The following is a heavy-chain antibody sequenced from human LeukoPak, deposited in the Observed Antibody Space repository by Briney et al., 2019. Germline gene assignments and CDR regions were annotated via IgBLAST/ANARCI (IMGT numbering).Heavy chain of an antibody. J-gene: IGHJ4*01. D-gene: IGHD5-12*01. CDR3: ARDTLGEGDDSDYAVYYFDY. CDR1: GFTFSSYW. V-gene: IGHV3-7*01. CDR2: IKQDGNEK. Sequence: GGSLRLSCAASGFTFSSYWMHWVRQGPGKGLEWVANIKQDGNEKYYVDSVKGRFTISRDNAKNSLYLQMNSLRAEDTAVYYCARDTLGEGDDSDYAVYYFDYWGHGTLVTVSS.